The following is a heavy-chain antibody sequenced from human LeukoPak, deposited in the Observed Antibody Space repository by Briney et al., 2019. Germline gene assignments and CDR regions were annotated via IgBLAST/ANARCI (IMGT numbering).Heavy chain of an antibody. J-gene: IGHJ4*02. CDR1: GFTVSSNY. Sequence: GGSLRLSCAAFGFTVSSNYMSWVRQAPGKGLEWVSIIYIGGSTGYADSVKGRFTISRDNAKNSLYLQMNSLRAEDTALYYCARDLPQIEYWGQGTLVTVSS. CDR2: IYIGGST. D-gene: IGHD3-22*01. CDR3: ARDLPQIEY. V-gene: IGHV3-53*01.